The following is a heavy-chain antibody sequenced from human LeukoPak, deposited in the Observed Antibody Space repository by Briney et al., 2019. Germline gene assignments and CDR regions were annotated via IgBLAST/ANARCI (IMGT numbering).Heavy chain of an antibody. CDR1: GYTFTGYY. CDR3: ARDMPQPYYYDSSGYYVSAFDI. CDR2: INPNSGGT. D-gene: IGHD3-22*01. J-gene: IGHJ3*02. Sequence: ASVKVSCKASGYTFTGYYMHWVRQAPGQGLEWMGRINPNSGGTNYAQKFQGRVTMTRDTSISTAYMELSRLRSDDTAVYYCARDMPQPYYYDSSGYYVSAFDIWGQGTMVTVSS. V-gene: IGHV1-2*06.